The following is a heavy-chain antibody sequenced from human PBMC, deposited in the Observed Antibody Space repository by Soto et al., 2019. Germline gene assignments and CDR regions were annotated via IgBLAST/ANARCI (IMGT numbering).Heavy chain of an antibody. CDR3: AKGHYDSSGYYYSPGWFDP. CDR1: GFTFSSYA. Sequence: GGSLRLSCAASGFTFSSYAMSWVRQAPGKGLEWVSAISGSGGSTYYADSVKGRFTISRDNSKNTLYLQMNSLRAEDTAVYYCAKGHYDSSGYYYSPGWFDPWGQGTLVTVSS. J-gene: IGHJ5*02. D-gene: IGHD3-22*01. CDR2: ISGSGGST. V-gene: IGHV3-23*01.